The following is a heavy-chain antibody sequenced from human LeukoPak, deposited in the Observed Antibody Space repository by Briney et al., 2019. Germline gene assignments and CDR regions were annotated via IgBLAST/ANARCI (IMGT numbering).Heavy chain of an antibody. Sequence: ASVKVSCKASGYTFINYGLTWVRQAPGQGLEWMGWISAGSGNTNFAQKLQGRVTMTTDTFTTTAYMELRSLRSDDTAVYYCARDMVYSSSWYEIHFPDYWGQGTLVTVSS. CDR3: ARDMVYSSSWYEIHFPDY. D-gene: IGHD6-13*01. CDR1: GYTFINYG. J-gene: IGHJ4*02. V-gene: IGHV1-18*01. CDR2: ISAGSGNT.